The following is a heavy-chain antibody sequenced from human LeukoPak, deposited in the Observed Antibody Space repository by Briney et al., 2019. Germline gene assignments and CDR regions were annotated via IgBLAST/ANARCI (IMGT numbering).Heavy chain of an antibody. J-gene: IGHJ6*02. V-gene: IGHV4-59*08. Sequence: SETLSLTCTVSGDFISGYYWSWIRQPPGKGLEWIGYIYYSGRTNYNPSLKSRVTISEDTSKNHFSLRLRSVTAADTAVYYCARALQDYYYGMDVWGQGTTVTVSS. D-gene: IGHD5-24*01. CDR2: IYYSGRT. CDR1: GDFISGYY. CDR3: ARALQDYYYGMDV.